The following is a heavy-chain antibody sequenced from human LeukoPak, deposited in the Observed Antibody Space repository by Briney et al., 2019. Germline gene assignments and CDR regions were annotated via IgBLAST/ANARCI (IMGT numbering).Heavy chain of an antibody. CDR2: VYHSGST. D-gene: IGHD6-13*01. CDR3: VRWQQPRGFDS. J-gene: IGHJ5*01. CDR1: GGSMSLLY. Sequence: SETLSLTCTVSGGSMSLLYWGWVRQPPGKALEWIGNVYHSGSTNYNPSLKTRLTFSVDKSNNQFSLSLRSVTAADTAMYYCVRWQQPRGFDSWGQGTLVSVSS. V-gene: IGHV4-59*08.